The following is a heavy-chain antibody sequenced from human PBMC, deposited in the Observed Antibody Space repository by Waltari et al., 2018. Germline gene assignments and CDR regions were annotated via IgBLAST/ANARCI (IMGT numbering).Heavy chain of an antibody. V-gene: IGHV4-59*01. Sequence: QVQLQESGPGLVKPSEPLSLTCTVSGGSISSYYWSWIRQPPGKGLEWIGYIYYSGSTNYNPSLKSRVTISVDTSKNQFSLKLSSVTAADTAVYYCARSSWYSSSWLDYWGQGTLVTVSS. CDR2: IYYSGST. J-gene: IGHJ4*02. D-gene: IGHD6-13*01. CDR1: GGSISSYY. CDR3: ARSSWYSSSWLDY.